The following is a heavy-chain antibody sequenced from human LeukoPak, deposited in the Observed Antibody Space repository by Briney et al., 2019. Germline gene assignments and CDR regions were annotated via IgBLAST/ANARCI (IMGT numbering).Heavy chain of an antibody. CDR2: IIPILGIA. V-gene: IGHV1-69*04. Sequence: GASVKVSCKASGGTFSSYAISWVRQAPGQGLEWMGRIIPILGIANYAQKFQGRVTITADKSTSTAYMELSSLRSEDTAVYYCVRETAGSGTYPSHLNWFDPWGQGTLVTVSS. CDR1: GGTFSSYA. D-gene: IGHD3-10*01. CDR3: VRETAGSGTYPSHLNWFDP. J-gene: IGHJ5*02.